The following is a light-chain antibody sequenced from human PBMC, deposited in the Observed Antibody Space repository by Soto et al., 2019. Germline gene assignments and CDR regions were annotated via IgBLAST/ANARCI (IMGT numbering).Light chain of an antibody. CDR2: GAS. Sequence: EIVLTQSPGTLSLSPWERATLSCRASQHVISSYLVWYQQKHGQAPRLLIYGASSRATGIPDRFSGSGSGAYLTLTVSRLEPEDFAVYHCQQFSSYHRTVGGGTKVDIK. J-gene: IGKJ4*01. CDR3: QQFSSYHRT. V-gene: IGKV3-20*01. CDR1: QHVISSY.